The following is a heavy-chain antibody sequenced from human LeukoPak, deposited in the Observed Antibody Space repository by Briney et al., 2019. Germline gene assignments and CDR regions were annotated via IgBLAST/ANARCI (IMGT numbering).Heavy chain of an antibody. D-gene: IGHD3-10*01. CDR3: ARILWFGELYGAGGYYFDY. Sequence: ASVKVSCKASGYTFTSYGISWVRQAPGQGLEWMGWISAYNGNTNYAQKLQGRVTMTTDTSTSTAYMELRSLRSDDTAVYYCARILWFGELYGAGGYYFDYWGQGTLVTVSS. J-gene: IGHJ4*02. V-gene: IGHV1-18*01. CDR2: ISAYNGNT. CDR1: GYTFTSYG.